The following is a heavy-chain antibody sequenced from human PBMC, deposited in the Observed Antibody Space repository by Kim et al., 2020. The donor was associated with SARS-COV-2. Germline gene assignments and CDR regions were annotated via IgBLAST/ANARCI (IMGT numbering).Heavy chain of an antibody. CDR2: INHSGST. D-gene: IGHD6-19*01. J-gene: IGHJ4*02. Sequence: SETLSLTCAVYGGSFSGYYWSWIRQPPGKGLEWIGEINHSGSTNYNPSLKSRVTISVDTSKNQFSLKLSSVTAADTAVYYCARGERSSGWYGYYFDYWGQGTLVTVSS. CDR1: GGSFSGYY. V-gene: IGHV4-34*01. CDR3: ARGERSSGWYGYYFDY.